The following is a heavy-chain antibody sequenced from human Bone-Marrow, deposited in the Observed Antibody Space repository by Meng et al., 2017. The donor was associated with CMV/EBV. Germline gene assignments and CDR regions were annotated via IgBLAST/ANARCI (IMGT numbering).Heavy chain of an antibody. J-gene: IGHJ6*02. V-gene: IGHV4-39*07. CDR3: ARVYSSSTYYYYYGMDV. D-gene: IGHD6-6*01. CDR1: GGSISSSSYY. Sequence: SETLSLTCSVSGGSISSSSYYWGWIRQPPGKGLEWIGNIYYSGSTYYNPSLKSRVTISVDTSKNQFSLKLSSVTAADTAVYYCARVYSSSTYYYYYGMDVWGQGTTVTVSS. CDR2: IYYSGST.